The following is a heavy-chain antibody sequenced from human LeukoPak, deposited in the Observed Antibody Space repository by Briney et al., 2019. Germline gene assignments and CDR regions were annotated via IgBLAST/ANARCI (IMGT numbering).Heavy chain of an antibody. D-gene: IGHD2-21*02. CDR2: IWYDGSNK. CDR1: GFTFSSYG. Sequence: GWSLRLSCAASGFTFSSYGMHWVRQAPGKGLEWVAVIWYDGSNKYYADSVKGRFTISRDNSKNTLYLQMNSLRAEDTAVYYCPRDKRDSYVYWFDPCGQGTLVTASS. J-gene: IGHJ5*02. V-gene: IGHV3-33*01. CDR3: PRDKRDSYVYWFDP.